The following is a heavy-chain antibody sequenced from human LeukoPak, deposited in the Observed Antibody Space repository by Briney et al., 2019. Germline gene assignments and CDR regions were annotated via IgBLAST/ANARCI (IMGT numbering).Heavy chain of an antibody. Sequence: SETLSLTCTVSGGSISSYYWSWIRQPPGKGLEWIGYIYYSGSTNYNPSLKSRVTISVDTSKNQFSLKLSSVTAADTAVYYCARSVDTRDYYYYYYYMDVWGKGTTVTVSS. J-gene: IGHJ6*03. CDR1: GGSISSYY. CDR2: IYYSGST. D-gene: IGHD5-18*01. CDR3: ARSVDTRDYYYYYYYMDV. V-gene: IGHV4-59*01.